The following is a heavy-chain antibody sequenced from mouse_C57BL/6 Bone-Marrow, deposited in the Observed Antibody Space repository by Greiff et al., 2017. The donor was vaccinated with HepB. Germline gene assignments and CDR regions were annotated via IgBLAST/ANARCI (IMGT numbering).Heavy chain of an antibody. CDR1: GYTFTDYY. J-gene: IGHJ2*01. V-gene: IGHV1-26*01. Sequence: EVQLQQSGPELVKPGASVKISCKASGYTFTDYYMNWVKQSHGKSLEWIGDINPNNGGTSYNQKFKGKATLTVDKSSSTAYMELRSLTSEDSAVYYCARGRNYYGSSYFLFDYWGQGTTLTVSS. CDR3: ARGRNYYGSSYFLFDY. D-gene: IGHD1-1*01. CDR2: INPNNGGT.